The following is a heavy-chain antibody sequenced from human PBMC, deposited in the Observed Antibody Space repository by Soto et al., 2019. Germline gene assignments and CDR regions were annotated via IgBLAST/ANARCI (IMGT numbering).Heavy chain of an antibody. Sequence: GGSLRLSCAASGFMFNAYGMHWVRQAPGKGLEWVATISFDGSNENYTESVKGRFTISRYNSHNTLYLEKLSLRPEDTAVFYCVKAGTIAGTGRSPRAFDVWGQGTMVTVSS. V-gene: IGHV3-30*18. CDR2: ISFDGSNE. CDR1: GFMFNAYG. J-gene: IGHJ3*01. CDR3: VKAGTIAGTGRSPRAFDV. D-gene: IGHD1-1*01.